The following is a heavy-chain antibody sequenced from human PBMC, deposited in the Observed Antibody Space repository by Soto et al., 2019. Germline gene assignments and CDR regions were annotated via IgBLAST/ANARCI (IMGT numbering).Heavy chain of an antibody. CDR3: AKDVRTYSWAPYYFDY. CDR2: ISYDGSNK. V-gene: IGHV3-30*18. CDR1: GFTFSSYG. D-gene: IGHD5-18*01. J-gene: IGHJ4*02. Sequence: QVQLVEAGGGVVQPGRSLRLSCAASGFTFSSYGMHWVRQAPGKGLEWVAVISYDGSNKYYADSVKGRFTISRDNSKNKLYLQMNSLRAEDTAVYYCAKDVRTYSWAPYYFDYWGQGTLVTVSS.